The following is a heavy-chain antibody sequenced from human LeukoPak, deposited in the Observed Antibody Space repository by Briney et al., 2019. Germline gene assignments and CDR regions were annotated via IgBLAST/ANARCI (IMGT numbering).Heavy chain of an antibody. CDR2: IYRTGST. CDR1: GGSVSSSGFS. D-gene: IGHD2/OR15-2a*01. J-gene: IGHJ4*02. V-gene: IGHV4-30-2*01. CDR3: ARVTLIGGRPDYFDY. Sequence: SETLSLTCAVSGGSVSSSGFSWSWLRQPPGKGLEWIGYIYRTGSTYYNPSLKSRVTISVDTSKNQFSLKLSSVTAADTAVYYCARVTLIGGRPDYFDYWGQGTLVTVSS.